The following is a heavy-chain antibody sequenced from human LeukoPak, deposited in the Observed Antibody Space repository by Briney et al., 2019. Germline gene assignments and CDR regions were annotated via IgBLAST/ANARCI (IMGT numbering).Heavy chain of an antibody. J-gene: IGHJ4*02. CDR2: IRSKANSYAT. CDR1: GFTFSGSA. V-gene: IGHV3-73*01. CDR3: TSGCSSNSCRDYY. D-gene: IGHD2-2*01. Sequence: PGGSLKLSCAASGFTFSGSAMHWVRQASGKGLEWVGRIRSKANSYATAYAASVKGRFTISRDDSKNTAYLQMNSLKTEDTAVYYCTSGCSSNSCRDYYWGQGTLVTVSS.